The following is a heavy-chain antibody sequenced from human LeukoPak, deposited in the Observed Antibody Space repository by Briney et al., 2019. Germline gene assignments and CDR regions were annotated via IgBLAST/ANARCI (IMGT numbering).Heavy chain of an antibody. CDR1: GFSFRSYW. CDR3: PRDPRRSYYYYGMDV. CDR2: IKQDGSEK. Sequence: GGALRLSLEASGFSFRSYWMSWVRQAPGKGLEWVANIKQDGSEKYYVDSVKGRVTISSDNAKNSLYLQTNSLRAEDTPVYYCPRDPRRSYYYYGMDVWGQGTTVTVSS. V-gene: IGHV3-7*01. J-gene: IGHJ6*02. D-gene: IGHD6-6*01.